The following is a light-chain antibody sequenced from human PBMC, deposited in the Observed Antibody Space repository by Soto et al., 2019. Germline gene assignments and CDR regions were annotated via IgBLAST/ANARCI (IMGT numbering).Light chain of an antibody. Sequence: DIQMTQYPSTLSGSVGDRVTITCRASQTISSWLDWYQQKQGKAPKLLIYKASTLKSGVPSRLSGSGYGTELTITISSMQHDDFETYYCQHYNSYSEAFGQGTKVDIK. CDR1: QTISSW. V-gene: IGKV1-5*03. J-gene: IGKJ1*01. CDR2: KAS. CDR3: QHYNSYSEA.